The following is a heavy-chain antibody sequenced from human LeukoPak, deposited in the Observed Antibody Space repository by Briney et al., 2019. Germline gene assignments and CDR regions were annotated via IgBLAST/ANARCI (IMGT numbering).Heavy chain of an antibody. CDR2: IKSDGSNT. CDR3: AREGLIVGATKGLDY. CDR1: GLTFSNYR. J-gene: IGHJ4*02. D-gene: IGHD1-26*01. V-gene: IGHV3-74*01. Sequence: GVSLRLSCAASGLTFSNYRMHWVRQAPGKGLVWVSRIKSDGSNTIYADSVKGRFTISRDNAKNTLYLQMNSLRAEDTAVYYCAREGLIVGATKGLDYWGQGTLVTVSS.